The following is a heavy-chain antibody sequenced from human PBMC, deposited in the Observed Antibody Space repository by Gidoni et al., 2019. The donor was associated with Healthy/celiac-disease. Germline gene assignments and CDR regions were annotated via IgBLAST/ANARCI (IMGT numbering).Heavy chain of an antibody. CDR3: ARDSQVLRFLEWFFDY. J-gene: IGHJ4*02. V-gene: IGHV3-30-3*01. CDR1: GYTFSRYA. D-gene: IGHD3-3*01. CDR2: ISYDGSNK. Sequence: QVPLVESGVGVVQPGRSLRLSCAASGYTFSRYAMHWVRQAPGKGLEWVAGISYDGSNKYYADSVKGRFTISRDNSKNTLYLQMNSLRAEDTAVYYCARDSQVLRFLEWFFDYWGQGTLVTVSS.